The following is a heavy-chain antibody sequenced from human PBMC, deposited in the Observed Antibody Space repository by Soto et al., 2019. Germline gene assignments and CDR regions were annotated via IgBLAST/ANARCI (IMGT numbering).Heavy chain of an antibody. CDR2: INHSGST. Sequence: PSETLPLTCAVYGGSFSGYYWSWIRQPPGKGLEWIGEINHSGSTNYNPSLKSRVTISVDTSKNQFSLKLSSVTAADTAVYYCARPTRQWLGLRYYYGMDVWGQGTTVTVS. V-gene: IGHV4-34*01. CDR3: ARPTRQWLGLRYYYGMDV. D-gene: IGHD6-19*01. J-gene: IGHJ6*02. CDR1: GGSFSGYY.